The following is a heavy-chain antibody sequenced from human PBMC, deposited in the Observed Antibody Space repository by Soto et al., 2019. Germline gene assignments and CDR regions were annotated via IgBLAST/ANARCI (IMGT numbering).Heavy chain of an antibody. D-gene: IGHD3-10*01. V-gene: IGHV1-58*01. CDR2: IVVGSGNT. CDR3: ARDVKLYYYGSEDYFDY. Sequence: ASVKVSCKASGFTFTNSALQWVRQARGQRLEWIGWIVVGSGNTNYAQKFQGRVTISRDTSTSMAYMELRSLRSDDTAVYYCARDVKLYYYGSEDYFDYWGQGTLVTVSS. J-gene: IGHJ4*02. CDR1: GFTFTNSA.